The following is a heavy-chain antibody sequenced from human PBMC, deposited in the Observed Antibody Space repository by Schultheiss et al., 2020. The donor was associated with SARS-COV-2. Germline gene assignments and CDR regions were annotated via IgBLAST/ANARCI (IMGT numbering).Heavy chain of an antibody. CDR1: GYTFTSHG. V-gene: IGHV1-18*01. CDR3: AKEYNWNYGDYFDY. D-gene: IGHD1-7*01. Sequence: ASVKVSCKASGYTFTSHGISWVRQAPGQGLEWMGWISAYNGNTNYAQKLQGRVTMTTDTSTSTAFMELSSLRAEDTAVYYCAKEYNWNYGDYFDYWGQGTLVTVSS. CDR2: ISAYNGNT. J-gene: IGHJ4*02.